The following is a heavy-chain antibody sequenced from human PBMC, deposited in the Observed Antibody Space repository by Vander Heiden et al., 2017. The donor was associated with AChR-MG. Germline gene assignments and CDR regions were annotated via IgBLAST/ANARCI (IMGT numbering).Heavy chain of an antibody. V-gene: IGHV5-51*03. CDR3: AKYSGYDSDDYYYGMDV. CDR2: IYPGDSDT. J-gene: IGHJ6*02. CDR1: GYSFTSYW. D-gene: IGHD5-12*01. Sequence: EVQLVQSGAEVKQPGESLKISCKGSGYSFTSYWIGWVRQMPGKGLEWMGIIYPGDSDTRYSPSFQGQVTISADKSISTAYLQWSSLKASDTAMYYCAKYSGYDSDDYYYGMDVWGQGTTVTVSS.